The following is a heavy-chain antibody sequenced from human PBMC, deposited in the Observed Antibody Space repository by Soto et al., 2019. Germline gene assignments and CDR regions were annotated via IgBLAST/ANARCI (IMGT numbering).Heavy chain of an antibody. CDR1: GFTFTSYA. CDR2: ISGSAGRT. Sequence: GGSLRLSCAASGFTFTSYAMSWVRQAPGKGLEWVAIISGSAGRTYYADSVKGRFTISRDNSKNTLYLQMNSLRADDTAVYYCAKVTSARVFYFGLDVWGQGTTVTVSS. CDR3: AKVTSARVFYFGLDV. J-gene: IGHJ6*02. V-gene: IGHV3-23*01. D-gene: IGHD2-2*01.